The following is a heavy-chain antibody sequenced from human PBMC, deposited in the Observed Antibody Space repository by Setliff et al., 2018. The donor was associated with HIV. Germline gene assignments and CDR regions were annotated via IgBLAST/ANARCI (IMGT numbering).Heavy chain of an antibody. V-gene: IGHV3-53*01. CDR1: GFNVGTNY. CDR2: MYSGAGI. CDR3: ARVPRGDYAEN. Sequence: PGGSLRLSCVASGFNVGTNYMSWVRQAPGKGLEWVSIMYSGAGIYYADSVKGRFTTSRDSSKNTLYLQMNSLRAEDTAVYYCARVPRGDYAENWGQGTLVTVS. D-gene: IGHD4-17*01. J-gene: IGHJ4*02.